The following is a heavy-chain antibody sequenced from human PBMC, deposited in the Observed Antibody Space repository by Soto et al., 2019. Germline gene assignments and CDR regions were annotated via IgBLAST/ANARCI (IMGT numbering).Heavy chain of an antibody. J-gene: IGHJ6*02. CDR2: ISYDGSNK. D-gene: IGHD6-6*01. Sequence: GSLRLSCAASGFTFSSYAMHWVRQAPGKGLEWVAVISYDGSNKYYADSVKGRFTISRDNSKNTLYLQMNSLRAEDTAVYYCASCTLSAGSSSPYYYYYGMDVWGQGTTVTVSS. V-gene: IGHV3-30-3*01. CDR3: ASCTLSAGSSSPYYYYYGMDV. CDR1: GFTFSSYA.